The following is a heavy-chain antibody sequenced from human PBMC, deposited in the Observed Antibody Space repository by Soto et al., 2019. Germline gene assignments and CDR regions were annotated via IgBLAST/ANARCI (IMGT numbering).Heavy chain of an antibody. CDR3: ARGTVAIVVAGYWFDP. V-gene: IGHV4-59*01. J-gene: IGHJ5*02. Sequence: SETLSLTCTVSGGSISSYYWSWIRQPPGKGLEWIGYIYYSGSTNYNPSLKSRVTISVDTSKNQFSLKLSSVTAADTAVYYCARGTVAIVVAGYWFDPWGQGTLVTVSS. CDR1: GGSISSYY. D-gene: IGHD6-19*01. CDR2: IYYSGST.